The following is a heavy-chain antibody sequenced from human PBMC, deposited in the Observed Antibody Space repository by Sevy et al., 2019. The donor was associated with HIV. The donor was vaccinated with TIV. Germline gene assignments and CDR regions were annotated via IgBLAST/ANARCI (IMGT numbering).Heavy chain of an antibody. CDR2: IGGSADYT. CDR3: AKEXSEHSYXDX. D-gene: IGHD3-10*01. Sequence: GGSLRLSXVTSXXXFSSYAMSWVRQTPGKGLEWVSAIGGSADYTYYADSVKGRFTISRDNSKNTLYLQMNGLRAEDTAVYYCAKEXSEHSYXDXXGQGTLVTVSS. CDR1: XXXFSSYA. V-gene: IGHV3-23*01. J-gene: IGHJ4*02.